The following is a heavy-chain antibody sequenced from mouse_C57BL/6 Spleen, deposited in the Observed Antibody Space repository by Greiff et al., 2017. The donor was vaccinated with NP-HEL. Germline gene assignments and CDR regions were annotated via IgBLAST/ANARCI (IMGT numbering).Heavy chain of an antibody. J-gene: IGHJ2*01. CDR2: IDPEDGET. V-gene: IGHV14-2*01. CDR1: GFNIKDYY. Sequence: VHVKQSGAELVKPGASVKLSCTASGFNIKDYYMHWVKQRTEQGLEWIGRIDPEDGETKYAPNFQGKATITADTSSNTAYLQVSSLPSEDTAVYSCARTTVVATEDYWGQGTTLTVSS. CDR3: ARTTVVATEDY. D-gene: IGHD1-1*01.